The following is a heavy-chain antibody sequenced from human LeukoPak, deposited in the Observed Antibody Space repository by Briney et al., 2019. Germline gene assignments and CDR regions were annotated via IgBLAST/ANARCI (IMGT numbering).Heavy chain of an antibody. CDR3: VRGNYGDYAYFDY. V-gene: IGHV3-9*01. Sequence: GRSLRVSCAASGFTFDDYAMHWVRQAPGKGLEWVSGITWNSGSIGYADSVKGRFTISRDNAKNSLYLQINSLRAEDTAVYYCVRGNYGDYAYFDYWGQGTLVTVSS. CDR2: ITWNSGSI. J-gene: IGHJ4*02. D-gene: IGHD4-17*01. CDR1: GFTFDDYA.